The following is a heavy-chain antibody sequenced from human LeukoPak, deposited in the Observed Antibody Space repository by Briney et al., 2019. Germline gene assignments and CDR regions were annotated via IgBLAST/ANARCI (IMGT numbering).Heavy chain of an antibody. V-gene: IGHV4-59*08. J-gene: IGHJ4*02. Sequence: SETLSLTCTVSGGSITSYYWSWIRQPPGKGLEYIGYFYYSGSTNYNPSLKGRVTISADTSKNQLSLKVTSVTAADTAVYYCARGSFVLGYCSSTSCHERSHFDYWGQGTLVTVSS. D-gene: IGHD2-2*01. CDR1: GGSITSYY. CDR3: ARGSFVLGYCSSTSCHERSHFDY. CDR2: FYYSGST.